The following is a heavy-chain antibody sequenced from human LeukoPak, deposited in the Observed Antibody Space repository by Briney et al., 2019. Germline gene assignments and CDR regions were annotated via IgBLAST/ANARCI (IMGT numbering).Heavy chain of an antibody. CDR2: INWNGGST. V-gene: IGHV3-20*04. J-gene: IGHJ4*02. CDR3: ARARGSYYYDSSGYPYHFDY. Sequence: GGSLRLSCAASGFTFDDYGMSWVRQAPGKGLEWVSGINWNGGSTGYADSVKGRFTISRDNAKNSLYLQMNSLRAEDTALYYCARARGSYYYDSSGYPYHFDYWGQGTLVTVSS. D-gene: IGHD3-22*01. CDR1: GFTFDDYG.